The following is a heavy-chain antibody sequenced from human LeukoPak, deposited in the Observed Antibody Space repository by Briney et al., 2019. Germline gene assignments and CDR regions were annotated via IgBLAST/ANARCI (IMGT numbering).Heavy chain of an antibody. CDR2: ISSSGTTI. V-gene: IGHV3-48*04. Sequence: GGSLRLSCAASGFTFSSYSMNWVRQAPGKGLEWVSYISSSGTTIYYADSVKGRFTISRDNAKNSLYLQMNSLRAEDTAVYYRARPPAGLFDYYYFDYWGQGTLVTVSS. CDR1: GFTFSSYS. CDR3: ARPPAGLFDYYYFDY. D-gene: IGHD4/OR15-4a*01. J-gene: IGHJ4*02.